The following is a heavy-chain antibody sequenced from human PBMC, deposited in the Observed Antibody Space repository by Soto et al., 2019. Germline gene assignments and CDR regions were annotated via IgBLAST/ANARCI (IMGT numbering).Heavy chain of an antibody. CDR3: ATSYGSGSRALDY. D-gene: IGHD3-10*01. J-gene: IGHJ4*02. Sequence: QVQLVQSGAELKKPGSSVKVSCKASGDTFSFYTINWVRQAPGLGLEWMGRVNPIISMSNYAQKFQGRVTMTADKSTSTAYMELRSLRSEATAFYYCATSYGSGSRALDYWGQGALVTVSS. V-gene: IGHV1-69*02. CDR2: VNPIISMS. CDR1: GDTFSFYT.